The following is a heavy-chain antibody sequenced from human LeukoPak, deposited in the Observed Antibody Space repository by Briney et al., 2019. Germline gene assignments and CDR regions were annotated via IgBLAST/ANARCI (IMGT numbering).Heavy chain of an antibody. D-gene: IGHD1-26*01. V-gene: IGHV4-4*02. CDR2: IYHSGST. J-gene: IGHJ6*04. Sequence: SGTLSLTCAVSGGSISSSNWWSWVRQPPGKGLEWIGEIYHSGSTNYNPSLKSRVTISADKSKNQFSLKLSSVTAADTAVYYCAGPTVGYYYGMDVWGKGTTVTVSS. CDR3: AGPTVGYYYGMDV. CDR1: GGSISSSNW.